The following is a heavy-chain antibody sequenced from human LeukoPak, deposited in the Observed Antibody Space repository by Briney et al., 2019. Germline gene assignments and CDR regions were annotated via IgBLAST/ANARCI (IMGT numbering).Heavy chain of an antibody. CDR1: GFTFSSYT. D-gene: IGHD1-26*01. Sequence: GGSLRLSCAASGFTFSSYTMSWVRQAPGKGLEWVSSLSGNAGRPYYADSVKGRFTISRDNSKNTLYLQMNSLRAEDTAVYYCAKDHRDSGNYYYYYGLDVWGQGTMVTVSS. CDR2: LSGNAGRP. J-gene: IGHJ6*02. V-gene: IGHV3-23*01. CDR3: AKDHRDSGNYYYYYGLDV.